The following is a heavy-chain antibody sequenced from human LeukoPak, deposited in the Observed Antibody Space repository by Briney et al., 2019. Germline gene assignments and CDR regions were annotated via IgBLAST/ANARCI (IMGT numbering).Heavy chain of an antibody. CDR1: GGSISSYY. D-gene: IGHD3-10*01. V-gene: IGHV4-4*07. Sequence: PSETLSLTCTVSGGSISSYYWSWIRQPAGKGLEWIGRIYTSGSTNYNPSLKSRVTMSVDTSKNQFSLKLSSVITADTAVYYCARDAPMVRGVMGYYFDYWGQGTLVTVSS. CDR2: IYTSGST. CDR3: ARDAPMVRGVMGYYFDY. J-gene: IGHJ4*02.